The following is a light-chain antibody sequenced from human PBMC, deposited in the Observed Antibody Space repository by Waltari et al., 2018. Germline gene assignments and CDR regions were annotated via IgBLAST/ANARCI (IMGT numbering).Light chain of an antibody. CDR2: EDV. CDR1: NLGERS. J-gene: IGLJ2*01. V-gene: IGLV3-1*01. CDR3: QVWDSSTDV. Sequence: SYELTQPPSVSVSPGQTASILRSGDNLGERSASWYQQKAGQSPMLVIFEDVKRPSGITERFSGSNSGNTATLTISGTQAMDEADYYCQVWDSSTDVFGGGTKLTVL.